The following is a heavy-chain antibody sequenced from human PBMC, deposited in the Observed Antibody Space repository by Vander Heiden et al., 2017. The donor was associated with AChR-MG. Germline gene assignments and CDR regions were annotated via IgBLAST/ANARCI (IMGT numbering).Heavy chain of an antibody. CDR3: ARDRGGNGGDGGFDV. Sequence: EVQLVQSGAEVKKPGESLRISWEGSGYSFTSYWISWVRQMPGKGLELMGRIDPTDSYTNYSPSFQGHVTISVDKSISTAYLQWTSLKASDTAMYYCARDRGGNGGDGGFDVWGQGKMVSVSS. J-gene: IGHJ3*01. V-gene: IGHV5-10-1*03. CDR1: GYSFTSYW. D-gene: IGHD2-21*02. CDR2: IDPTDSYT.